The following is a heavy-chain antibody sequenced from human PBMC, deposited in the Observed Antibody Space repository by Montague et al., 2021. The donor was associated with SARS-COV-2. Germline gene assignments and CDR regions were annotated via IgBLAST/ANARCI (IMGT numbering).Heavy chain of an antibody. V-gene: IGHV4-39*01. D-gene: IGHD6-19*01. J-gene: IGHJ4*02. CDR2: IFYSGSS. Sequence: SETLSPTCTVAGGSISSSNYYWGWIRQPPGKGLEWIGSIFYSGSSFYNPSLKSRVTISVDTSKNQFSLRLSSVTAADTAVYYCVADWLAIYCFDFWGQGTLVTVSS. CDR1: GGSISSSNYY. CDR3: VADWLAIYCFDF.